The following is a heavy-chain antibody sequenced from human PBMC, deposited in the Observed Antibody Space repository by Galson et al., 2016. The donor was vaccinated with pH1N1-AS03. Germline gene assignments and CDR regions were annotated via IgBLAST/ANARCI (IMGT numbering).Heavy chain of an antibody. D-gene: IGHD6-19*01. CDR3: AKVGIVISSGWYGRFDY. CDR1: GYSFINYA. J-gene: IGHJ4*02. V-gene: IGHV1-3*01. CDR2: LNSTSGNT. Sequence: SVKVSCKASGYSFINYAIHWVRQAPGQRLEWMGWLNSTSGNTEYSQKFQGRVTITRDTSASTASMELSSLRSEDKAVYYCAKVGIVISSGWYGRFDYWGQGTLVTVSS.